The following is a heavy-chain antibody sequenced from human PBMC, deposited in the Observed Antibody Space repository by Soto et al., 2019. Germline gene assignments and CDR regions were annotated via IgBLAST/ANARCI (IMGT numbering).Heavy chain of an antibody. J-gene: IGHJ4*02. CDR3: ARDRSAAPGHFDF. V-gene: IGHV1-3*01. Sequence: ASVKVSCKASGYTFTSYAMHWVRQAPGQRLEWMGWSNASNGNKKYAQKFQGRVTVTTDTSTSTAYMELRSLRSDDTAVYYCARDRSAAPGHFDFWGQGTLVTVSS. CDR1: GYTFTSYA. D-gene: IGHD6-13*01. CDR2: SNASNGNK.